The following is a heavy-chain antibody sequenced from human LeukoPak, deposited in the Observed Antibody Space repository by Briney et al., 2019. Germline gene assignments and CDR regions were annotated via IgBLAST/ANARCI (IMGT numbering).Heavy chain of an antibody. Sequence: ASVKVSCKASGYTFTGYYMRWVRQAPGQGLEWMGWINPNSGGTNYAQKFQGRVTMTRDTSISTAYMELSRLRSDDTAVYYCARGSRITIFGVVDYYMDVWGKGTTVTVSS. CDR1: GYTFTGYY. CDR3: ARGSRITIFGVVDYYMDV. V-gene: IGHV1-2*02. J-gene: IGHJ6*03. CDR2: INPNSGGT. D-gene: IGHD3-3*01.